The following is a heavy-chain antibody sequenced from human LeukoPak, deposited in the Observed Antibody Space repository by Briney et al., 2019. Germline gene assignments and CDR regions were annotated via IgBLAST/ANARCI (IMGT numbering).Heavy chain of an antibody. CDR3: AKGGARDVWYFAY. CDR1: GFIFSSFG. V-gene: IGHV3-30*02. CDR2: VRFDEGEK. J-gene: IGHJ4*02. D-gene: IGHD2-8*01. Sequence: GGSLSPSCAASGFIFSSFGIHWVRQTPGKGLEWVAFVRFDEGEKYYADSVKGRFTVSKDNSKNTLYLQINSLRPEDTAVYYCAKGGARDVWYFAYWGLGVLVTVSS.